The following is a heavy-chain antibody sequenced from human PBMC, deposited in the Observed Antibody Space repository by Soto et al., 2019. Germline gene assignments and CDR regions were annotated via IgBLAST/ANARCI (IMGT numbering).Heavy chain of an antibody. V-gene: IGHV1-46*02. J-gene: IGHJ4*02. D-gene: IGHD3-16*01. Sequence: QVQLVQSGAEVKEPGASVKVSCKASGYTFQNYHMHWVRQAPGQGLEWMGIIHPSGDTKTYAQRFQGRLAMTRDASTSTAYMELSSLTSEDYAVYFCARDLWGSWTVDYWGQGTLVTVSS. CDR1: GYTFQNYH. CDR2: IHPSGDTK. CDR3: ARDLWGSWTVDY.